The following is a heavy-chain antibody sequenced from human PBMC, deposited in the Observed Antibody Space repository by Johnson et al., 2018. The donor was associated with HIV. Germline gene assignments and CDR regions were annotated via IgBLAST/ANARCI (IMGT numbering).Heavy chain of an antibody. Sequence: QVQLVESGGGLVQPGRSLRLSCAASGFTFSSYAMHWVRQAPGKGLEWVAVISYDGSNTYYADSVKGRFTISRDNSKNTLYLQMNSLRAEDTAVYYCARDPFTPAGSDAFDIWGQGTMVTVSS. J-gene: IGHJ3*02. CDR3: ARDPFTPAGSDAFDI. V-gene: IGHV3-30-3*01. CDR2: ISYDGSNT. CDR1: GFTFSSYA. D-gene: IGHD2-15*01.